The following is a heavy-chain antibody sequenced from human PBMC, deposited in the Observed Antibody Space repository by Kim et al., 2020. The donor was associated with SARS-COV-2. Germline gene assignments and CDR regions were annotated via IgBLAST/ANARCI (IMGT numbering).Heavy chain of an antibody. CDR3: ASVSTVTIDYFDY. V-gene: IGHV4-61*02. J-gene: IGHJ4*02. CDR1: GGSISSGSYY. D-gene: IGHD4-17*01. Sequence: SETLSLTCTVSGGSISSGSYYWSWIRQPAGKGLEWIGRIYTSGSTNYNPSLKSRVTISVDTSKNQFSLKLSSVTAADTAVYYCASVSTVTIDYFDYWGQGTLVTVSS. CDR2: IYTSGST.